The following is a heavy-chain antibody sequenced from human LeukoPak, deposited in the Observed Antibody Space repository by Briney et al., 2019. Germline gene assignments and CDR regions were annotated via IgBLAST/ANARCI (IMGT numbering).Heavy chain of an antibody. CDR3: AKRSTPSGSAPFDY. D-gene: IGHD3-10*01. CDR1: GFTFTTYA. CDR2: INDGGSHT. V-gene: IGHV3-23*01. Sequence: GGYLRLSCAASGFTFTTYAMSWVRQAPGKGLEWVSTINDGGSHTYYPDSVKGRFTISRDNSKNTLYLQMNSLRAEDTAIYYCAKRSTPSGSAPFDYWGQGTLVTVSS. J-gene: IGHJ4*02.